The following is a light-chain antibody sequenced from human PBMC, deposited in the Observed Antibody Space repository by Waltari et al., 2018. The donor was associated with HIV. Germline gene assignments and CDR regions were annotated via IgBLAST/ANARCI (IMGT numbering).Light chain of an antibody. CDR2: KAS. Sequence: DIQMTQSPSTLSASVGDRVITTCRASQSINAWLAWYQQIPGKAPRLLIYKASNLQSGVPSRFSGSESGTEFTLTISSLQPDDFATYYCQQYNNFPATFGPGTKVDIK. V-gene: IGKV1-5*03. J-gene: IGKJ3*01. CDR1: QSINAW. CDR3: QQYNNFPAT.